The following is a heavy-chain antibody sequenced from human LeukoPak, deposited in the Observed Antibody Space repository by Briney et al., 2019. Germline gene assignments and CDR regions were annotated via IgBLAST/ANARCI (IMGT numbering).Heavy chain of an antibody. J-gene: IGHJ4*02. CDR1: GFTFSSYW. CDR3: ALTGDFWSGYSNLFDY. Sequence: GGSLRLSCAASGFTFSSYWMSWVRQAPGRGLEWVANIKQDGSEKYYVDSVKGRFTISRDNAKNSLYLQMNSLRAEDTAVYYCALTGDFWSGYSNLFDYWGQGTLVTVSS. CDR2: IKQDGSEK. V-gene: IGHV3-7*01. D-gene: IGHD3-3*01.